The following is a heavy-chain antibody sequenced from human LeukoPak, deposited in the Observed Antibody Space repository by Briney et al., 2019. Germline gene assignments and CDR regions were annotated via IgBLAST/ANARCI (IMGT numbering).Heavy chain of an antibody. J-gene: IGHJ4*02. CDR1: GVSISSGSYY. Sequence: SQTLSLTCTASGVSISSGSYYWSWIRQPAGKGLEWIGRIYTSGSTNYNPSLKSRVTISVDTSKNQFSLKLSSVTAADTAVYYCARERIVGALYYFDYWGQGTLVTVSS. CDR2: IYTSGST. V-gene: IGHV4-61*02. D-gene: IGHD1-26*01. CDR3: ARERIVGALYYFDY.